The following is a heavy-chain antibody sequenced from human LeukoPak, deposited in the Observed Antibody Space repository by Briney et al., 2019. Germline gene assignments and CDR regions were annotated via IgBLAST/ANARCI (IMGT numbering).Heavy chain of an antibody. D-gene: IGHD4-17*01. Sequence: PSQTLSLTCAISGGSVSSNSAAWNWSRQSPSRGLEWLGRTYYRSKWYNDYAVSVKSRITINPDTSKNQFSLQLNSVTPEDTAVYYCARDPRDYGDSYYYYGMDVWGKGTTVTVSS. J-gene: IGHJ6*04. CDR1: GGSVSSNSAA. CDR3: ARDPRDYGDSYYYYGMDV. V-gene: IGHV6-1*01. CDR2: TYYRSKWYN.